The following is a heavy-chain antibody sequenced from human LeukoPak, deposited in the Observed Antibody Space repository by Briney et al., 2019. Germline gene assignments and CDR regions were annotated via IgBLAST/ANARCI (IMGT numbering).Heavy chain of an antibody. CDR3: ARLPTITFFDY. CDR2: ISHSGST. D-gene: IGHD5-12*01. V-gene: IGHV4-4*02. J-gene: IGHJ4*02. Sequence: PSETLSLTCAVSGGSVSSSNWWSWVRQPPGKGLEWIGEISHSGSTNYNPSLKSRVTISVDTSKNQFSLKLSSVTAADTAVYYCARLPTITFFDYWGQGTLVTVSS. CDR1: GGSVSSSNW.